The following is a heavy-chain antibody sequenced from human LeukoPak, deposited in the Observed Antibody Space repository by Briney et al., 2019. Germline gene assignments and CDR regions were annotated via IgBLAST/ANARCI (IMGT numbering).Heavy chain of an antibody. J-gene: IGHJ4*02. CDR3: ARDNVGATSFDY. CDR2: IWYDGSNK. D-gene: IGHD1-26*01. Sequence: PGGSLRLSCAASGFTFRSYNMNWVRQAPGKGLEWVAVIWYDGSNKYYADSVKGRFTISRDNSKNTLYLQMNSRRAEDTAVYYCARDNVGATSFDYWGQGTLVTVSS. CDR1: GFTFRSYN. V-gene: IGHV3-33*08.